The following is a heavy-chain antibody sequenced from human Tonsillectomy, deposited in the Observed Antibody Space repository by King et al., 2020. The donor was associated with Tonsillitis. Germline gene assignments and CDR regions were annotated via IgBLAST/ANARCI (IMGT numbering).Heavy chain of an antibody. Sequence: VQLVESGAEVKKPGESLKISCKGSGYRFTRHWIAWVRQMRGEGLEWMGIIYLGDSDTRHSPSFQGQVPISADKSISSVCLQWPSLKASDTAMYYCARLGTGDYDRTKSVFDIWGQGTMFTVSS. D-gene: IGHD4-17*01. CDR3: ARLGTGDYDRTKSVFDI. V-gene: IGHV5-51*01. CDR1: GYRFTRHW. CDR2: IYLGDSDT. J-gene: IGHJ3*02.